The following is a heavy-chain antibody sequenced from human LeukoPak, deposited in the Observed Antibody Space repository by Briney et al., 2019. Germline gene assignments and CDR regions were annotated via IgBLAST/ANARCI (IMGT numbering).Heavy chain of an antibody. CDR2: IKQDGSEK. CDR1: GFTFSNAW. V-gene: IGHV3-7*01. Sequence: GGSLRLSCAASGFTFSNAWMSWVRQAPGKGLEWVANIKQDGSEKYYVDSVKGRFTISRDNAKNSLYLQINSLRAEDTAVYYCARDPYSGGYGDYYYYYMDVWGKGTTVTISS. CDR3: ARDPYSGGYGDYYYYYMDV. D-gene: IGHD1-26*01. J-gene: IGHJ6*03.